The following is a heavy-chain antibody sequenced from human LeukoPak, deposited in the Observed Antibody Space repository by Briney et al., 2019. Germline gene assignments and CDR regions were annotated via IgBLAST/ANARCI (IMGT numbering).Heavy chain of an antibody. CDR3: VRFASEDTTGWDVFDY. V-gene: IGHV4-39*07. D-gene: IGHD3-22*01. CDR2: IYYSGST. CDR1: GGSISSSSYY. J-gene: IGHJ4*02. Sequence: PSETLSLTCTVSGGSISSSSYYWGWIRQPPGKGLEWIGSIYYSGSTYYNPSLKSRVTISVDTSKNQFSLKLSSVTAADTAVYYCVRFASEDTTGWDVFDYWGQGKLVTVSS.